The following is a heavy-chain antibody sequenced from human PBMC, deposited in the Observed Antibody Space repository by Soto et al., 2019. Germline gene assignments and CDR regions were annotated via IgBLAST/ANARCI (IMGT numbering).Heavy chain of an antibody. J-gene: IGHJ4*02. D-gene: IGHD2-8*02. CDR3: ARDGGVRRIDY. Sequence: GGSLRLSCAAYGFTFSSHYMAWVRQAPGKGLEWVANINRDGSEKNYVDSVKGRFTISRDNAKNSLYLQMNTLRAEDTAVYYCARDGGVRRIDYWGQGTLVTVSS. CDR2: INRDGSEK. V-gene: IGHV3-7*01. CDR1: GFTFSSHY.